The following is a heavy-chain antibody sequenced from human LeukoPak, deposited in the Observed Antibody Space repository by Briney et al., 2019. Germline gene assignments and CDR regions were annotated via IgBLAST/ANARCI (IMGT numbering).Heavy chain of an antibody. CDR1: GFTFSSYA. J-gene: IGHJ4*02. CDR3: ARVMGISYGFT. D-gene: IGHD5-18*01. CDR2: ISYDGSNK. Sequence: PGGSLRLSCSASGFTFSSYAMHWVRQAPGKGLEWVAVISYDGSNKYYADSVKGRFTISRDNSKNTLYLRMNSLRAEDTAVYYCARVMGISYGFTWGQGTLVTVSS. V-gene: IGHV3-30-3*01.